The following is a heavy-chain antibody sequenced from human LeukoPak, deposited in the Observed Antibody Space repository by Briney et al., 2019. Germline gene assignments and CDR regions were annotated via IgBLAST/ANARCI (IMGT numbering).Heavy chain of an antibody. J-gene: IGHJ4*02. D-gene: IGHD6-13*01. V-gene: IGHV1-18*01. CDR3: ARGTVAADLIDY. CDR1: GYIFPTYG. CDR2: TSAHNDNK. Sequence: ASVRVSCKSSGYIFPTYGNTWVRQARRQGLEWMGWTSAHNDNKKYAQKLQGRVTMTTDTYTMTAYMELRSLRADDTVVYYCARGTVAADLIDYWGQGTLVTVSS.